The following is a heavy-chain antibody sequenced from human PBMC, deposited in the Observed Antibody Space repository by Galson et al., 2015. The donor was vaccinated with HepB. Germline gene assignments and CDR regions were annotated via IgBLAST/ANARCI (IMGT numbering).Heavy chain of an antibody. Sequence: SVKVSCKASGYTFTSYGISWVRQAPGQGLEWVGWINPYNGNTNYAQKLQGRVTMTTDTSTSTAYMELRSLRSDDTAVYYCARGPWFGELTVILVFQHWGQGTLVTVSS. D-gene: IGHD3-10*01. J-gene: IGHJ1*01. CDR1: GYTFTSYG. CDR3: ARGPWFGELTVILVFQH. V-gene: IGHV1-18*04. CDR2: INPYNGNT.